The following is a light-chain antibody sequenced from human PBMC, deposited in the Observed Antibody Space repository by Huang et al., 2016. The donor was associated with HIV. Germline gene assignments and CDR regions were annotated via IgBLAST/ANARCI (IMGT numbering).Light chain of an antibody. Sequence: EIVMTQSPATLPGSPGERATLSCRASQGVSNNIAWYQQKPGQTPRLLIHGASTRATGIAAKFSGRGSGTDFTLTITSLQPEDSAVYYCQHYNNWPPWTFGPGTQVEI. CDR1: QGVSNN. CDR2: GAS. V-gene: IGKV3D-15*01. J-gene: IGKJ1*01. CDR3: QHYNNWPPWT.